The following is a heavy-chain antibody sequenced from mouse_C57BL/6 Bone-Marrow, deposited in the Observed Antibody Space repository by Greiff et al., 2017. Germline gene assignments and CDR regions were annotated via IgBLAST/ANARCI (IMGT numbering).Heavy chain of an antibody. V-gene: IGHV1-53*01. D-gene: IGHD2-4*01. CDR3: ARRGGLRGWFAY. CDR1: GYTFTSYW. J-gene: IGHJ3*01. Sequence: VKLQQPGTELVKPGASVKLSCKASGYTFTSYWMHWVKQRPGQGLEWIENINPSNGGPNYNEKFKSKATLTVDKSSSTAYMQLSSLTSEDSAVYYCARRGGLRGWFAYWGQGTLVTVSA. CDR2: INPSNGGP.